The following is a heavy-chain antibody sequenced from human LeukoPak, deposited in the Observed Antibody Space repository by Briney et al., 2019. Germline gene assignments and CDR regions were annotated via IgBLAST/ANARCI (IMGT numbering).Heavy chain of an antibody. J-gene: IGHJ4*02. V-gene: IGHV4-4*07. CDR1: GGSITSYY. CDR3: AREGSSWLNYDY. CDR2: IYTSGST. Sequence: PSETLSLTCTVSGGSITSYYWSWVRQPAGKGPERIGRIYTSGSTKYNPSLKSRVTMSVDTSKNQFSLKMSSVTAADTAVYYCAREGSSWLNYDYWGQGTLVTVSS. D-gene: IGHD6-13*01.